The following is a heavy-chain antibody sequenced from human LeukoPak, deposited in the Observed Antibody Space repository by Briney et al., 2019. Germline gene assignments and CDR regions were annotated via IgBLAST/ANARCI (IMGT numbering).Heavy chain of an antibody. V-gene: IGHV3-23*01. J-gene: IGHJ4*02. CDR3: AKDDRWLQFCC. CDR2: IIPSGHTT. Sequence: PGGSLRLSCVASGFTFSSHGMNWVRQAPGKGLEWVSGIIPSGHTTYYADSVRGRFTISRDNSRNTVYLQMNSLRAEDTAVYYCAKDDRWLQFCCWSQGTLVTVSA. CDR1: GFTFSSHG. D-gene: IGHD5-24*01.